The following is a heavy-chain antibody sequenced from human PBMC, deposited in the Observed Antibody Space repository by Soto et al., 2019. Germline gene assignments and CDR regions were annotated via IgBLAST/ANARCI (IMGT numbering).Heavy chain of an antibody. D-gene: IGHD3-22*01. CDR2: IYSGGST. CDR1: GFTVSSNY. Sequence: EVQLVESGGGLVQPGGSLRLSCAASGFTVSSNYMSWVRQAPGKGLEWVSVIYSGGSTYYADSVKGRFTISRDNSKNTLSLQMNSLRAEDTAVYYCARMGDSSGYSGWFDPWGQGTLVTVSS. V-gene: IGHV3-66*01. CDR3: ARMGDSSGYSGWFDP. J-gene: IGHJ5*02.